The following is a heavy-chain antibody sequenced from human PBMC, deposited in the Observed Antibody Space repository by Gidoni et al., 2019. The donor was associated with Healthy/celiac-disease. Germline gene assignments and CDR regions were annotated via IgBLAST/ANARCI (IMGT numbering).Heavy chain of an antibody. J-gene: IGHJ4*02. CDR2: ISWDGGST. CDR3: AKDKSGYGGNSGTFDY. Sequence: EVQLVESGGVVVQPGGSLRLSCAASGFTFDDYTMHWVRQAPGKGLEWVSLISWDGGSTYYADSVKGRFTISRDNSKNSLYLQMNSLRTEDTALYYCAKDKSGYGGNSGTFDYWGQGTLVTVSS. CDR1: GFTFDDYT. V-gene: IGHV3-43*01. D-gene: IGHD2-21*02.